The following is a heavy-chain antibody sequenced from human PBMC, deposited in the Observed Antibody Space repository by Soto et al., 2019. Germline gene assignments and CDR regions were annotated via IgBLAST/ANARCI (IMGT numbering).Heavy chain of an antibody. CDR3: AKGGAAPNHYYYYYGMDV. CDR2: ISGSGGST. CDR1: GFTFSSYA. V-gene: IGHV3-23*01. J-gene: IGHJ6*02. D-gene: IGHD6-6*01. Sequence: PGGSLRLSCAVSGFTFSSYAMSWVRQAPGKGLEWVSAISGSGGSTYYADYVKGRFTISRDNSKNTLYLQMNSLRAEDTAVYYCAKGGAAPNHYYYYYGMDVWGQGTTVTVSS.